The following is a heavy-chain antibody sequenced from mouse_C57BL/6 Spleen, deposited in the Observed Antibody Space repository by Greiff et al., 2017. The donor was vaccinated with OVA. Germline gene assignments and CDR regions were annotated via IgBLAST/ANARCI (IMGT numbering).Heavy chain of an antibody. CDR1: GYTFTSYW. CDR3: ARRANWEDAMDY. CDR2: IDPSDSYT. J-gene: IGHJ4*01. Sequence: VQLQQPGAELVMPGASVKLSCKASGYTFTSYWMHWVKQRPGQGLEWIGEIDPSDSYTNYNQKFKGKSTLTVDKSSSTAYMQLSSLTSEDSAVYYCARRANWEDAMDYWGQGTSVTVSS. V-gene: IGHV1-69*01. D-gene: IGHD4-1*01.